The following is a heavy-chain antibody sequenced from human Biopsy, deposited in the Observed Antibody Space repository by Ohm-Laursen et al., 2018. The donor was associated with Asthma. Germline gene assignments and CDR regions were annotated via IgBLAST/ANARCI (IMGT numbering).Heavy chain of an antibody. V-gene: IGHV1-69*06. CDR2: IRTVFGTT. CDR3: ARCQVGYSSGWSLLLKKIYYSGMGV. J-gene: IGHJ6*02. CDR1: GGTFSNFA. Sequence: SSVKVSCKPPGGTFSNFAISRVRQAPGQGLEWLGGIRTVFGTTKYAQKLQGRVTITADKSTSTAYMEVTSLRSEDTAIYYCARCQVGYSSGWSLLLKKIYYSGMGVWGQGTAVTVSS. D-gene: IGHD6-19*01.